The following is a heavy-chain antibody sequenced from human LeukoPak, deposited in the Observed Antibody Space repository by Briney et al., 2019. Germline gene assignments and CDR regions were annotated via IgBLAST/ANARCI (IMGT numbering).Heavy chain of an antibody. V-gene: IGHV3-48*04. CDR3: ARDRGSYSSSWGNAFDI. CDR1: GFTFSSYT. CDR2: ISTSSSTI. J-gene: IGHJ3*02. Sequence: GGSLRLSCAASGFTFSSYTMNWVRQAPGEGLEWVSYISTSSSTIYYADSVKGRFTISRDNAKNSLYLQMNSLRAEDTAVYYCARDRGSYSSSWGNAFDIWGQGTMVTVSS. D-gene: IGHD6-13*01.